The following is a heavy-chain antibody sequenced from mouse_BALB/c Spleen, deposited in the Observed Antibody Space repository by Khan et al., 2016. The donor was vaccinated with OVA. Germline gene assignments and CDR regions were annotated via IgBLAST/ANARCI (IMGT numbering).Heavy chain of an antibody. V-gene: IGHV1-54*01. CDR3: ARRFYDGYLAWFAY. CDR2: INPGSGGT. J-gene: IGHJ3*01. CDR1: GYAFTHYL. D-gene: IGHD2-3*01. Sequence: QVQLKQSGTELVRPGTSVKVSCKASGYAFTHYLIEWVKQRPGQGLEWIGVINPGSGGTNYNEKFAGKATLTADNSSRTAYMHLSSLTSDDSAVYFCARRFYDGYLAWFAYWGQGTLVTVSA.